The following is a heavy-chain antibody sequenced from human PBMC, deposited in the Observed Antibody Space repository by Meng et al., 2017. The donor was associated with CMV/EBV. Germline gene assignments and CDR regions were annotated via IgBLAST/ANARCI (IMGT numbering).Heavy chain of an antibody. Sequence: SGCAFTGYYIHWVRQAPGQGLEWMGWINPYSGGTSYAQKFQGRVTMTRDTSISTAYMELINLRSDDTAVYYCAIDRIAARPRNWFDPWGQGTLVTVSS. D-gene: IGHD6-6*01. CDR3: AIDRIAARPRNWFDP. CDR1: GCAFTGYY. V-gene: IGHV1-2*02. CDR2: INPYSGGT. J-gene: IGHJ5*02.